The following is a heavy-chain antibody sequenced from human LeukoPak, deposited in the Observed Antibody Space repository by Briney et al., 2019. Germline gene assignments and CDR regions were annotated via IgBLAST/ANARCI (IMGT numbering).Heavy chain of an antibody. V-gene: IGHV3-7*04. CDR2: IKQDGSEK. J-gene: IGHJ4*02. CDR3: GRFTRSGDSVY. CDR1: GFTFSNYW. Sequence: GGSLRLSCVASGFTFSNYWMSWVRQSPGKGLEWVANIKQDGSEKYYVDSVKGRFAISRDNAENSLYLQMNSLKAEDTAVYYCGRFTRSGDSVYWGQGTLVTVSS. D-gene: IGHD7-27*01.